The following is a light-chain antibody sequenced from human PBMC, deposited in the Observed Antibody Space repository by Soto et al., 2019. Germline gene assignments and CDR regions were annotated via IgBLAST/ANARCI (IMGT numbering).Light chain of an antibody. CDR1: QSVSSN. CDR3: QHYNNWPPLT. Sequence: EIVMTQSPATLSVSPGERATLSCRASQSVSSNLAWYQQKPGQAPRLLIYGASTRATGIAARFSGRGSGTEFNLTISSLQSDDVAVYYCQHYNNWPPLTFGGGTKVEIK. CDR2: GAS. V-gene: IGKV3-15*01. J-gene: IGKJ4*01.